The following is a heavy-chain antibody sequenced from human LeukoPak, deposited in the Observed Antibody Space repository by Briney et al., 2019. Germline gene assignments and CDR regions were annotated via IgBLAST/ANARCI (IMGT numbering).Heavy chain of an antibody. J-gene: IGHJ4*02. CDR1: GFTFSSYS. Sequence: GGSLRLSCAASGFTFSSYSINWVRQAPGKGLEWVSSISSSSSYIYYADSMKGRFTISRDNAKNSLYLQMNSLRAEDTAVYYCARDEGYCSSTSCYTEYFDYWGQGTLVTVSS. V-gene: IGHV3-21*01. D-gene: IGHD2-2*02. CDR2: ISSSSSYI. CDR3: ARDEGYCSSTSCYTEYFDY.